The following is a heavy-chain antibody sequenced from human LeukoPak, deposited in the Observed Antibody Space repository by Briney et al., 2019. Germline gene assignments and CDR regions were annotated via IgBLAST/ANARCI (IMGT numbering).Heavy chain of an antibody. V-gene: IGHV1-69*13. CDR1: GGTFSSYA. Sequence: ASVKVSCKASGGTFSSYAISWGRQAPGQGLEWMGGIIPIFGTANYAQKFQGRVTITADESTSTAYMELSSLRSEDTAVYYCVVGATPVDVWGKGTTVTVSS. D-gene: IGHD1-26*01. CDR2: IIPIFGTA. CDR3: VVGATPVDV. J-gene: IGHJ6*04.